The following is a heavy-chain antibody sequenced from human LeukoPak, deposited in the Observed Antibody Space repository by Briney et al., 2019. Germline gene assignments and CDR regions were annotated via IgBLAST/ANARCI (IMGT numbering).Heavy chain of an antibody. J-gene: IGHJ4*02. CDR2: IYYSGST. Sequence: LETLSLTCTVSGGSISSYYWSWIRQPPGKGLEWIGYIYYSGSTNYNPSLESRVTISVDTSKNQFSLKLSSVTAADTAVYYCARGLQWLGYFDYWGQGTLVTVSS. CDR1: GGSISSYY. CDR3: ARGLQWLGYFDY. V-gene: IGHV4-59*01. D-gene: IGHD6-19*01.